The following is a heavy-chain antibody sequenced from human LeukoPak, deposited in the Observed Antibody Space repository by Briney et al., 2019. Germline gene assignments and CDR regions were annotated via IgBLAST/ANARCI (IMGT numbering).Heavy chain of an antibody. D-gene: IGHD3-10*01. Sequence: SVKVSCKASGGTFSSYAISWVRQAPGQGLEWMGRIIPIFGTANYAQKFQGRVTITTDEPTSTAYMELSSLRSEDTAVYYCARSNYGVRALPIWGQGTLVTVSS. V-gene: IGHV1-69*05. J-gene: IGHJ4*02. CDR2: IIPIFGTA. CDR1: GGTFSSYA. CDR3: ARSNYGVRALPI.